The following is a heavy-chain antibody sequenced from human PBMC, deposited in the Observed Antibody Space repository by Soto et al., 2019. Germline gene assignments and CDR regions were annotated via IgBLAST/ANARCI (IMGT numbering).Heavy chain of an antibody. V-gene: IGHV3-23*01. J-gene: IGHJ4*02. Sequence: GGSLRLSCAASGFTFSSYARSWVRQAPGKGLEWVSAISGSGGSTYYADSVKGRFTISRDNSKNTLYLQMNSLRAEDTAVYYCAKDIMITFGGVIVSAFDYWGQGTLVTVYS. CDR3: AKDIMITFGGVIVSAFDY. CDR2: ISGSGGST. CDR1: GFTFSSYA. D-gene: IGHD3-16*02.